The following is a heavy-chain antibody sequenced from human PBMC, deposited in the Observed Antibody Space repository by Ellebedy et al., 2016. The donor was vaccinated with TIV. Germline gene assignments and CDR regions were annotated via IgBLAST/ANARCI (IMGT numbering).Heavy chain of an antibody. D-gene: IGHD6-19*01. V-gene: IGHV3-23*01. Sequence: GESLKISCVVSGFTFSTYAMRWFRQAPGKGLEWVSSLTTGGVTFYAESVKDRFTISRDNSKNTLYLQMNSLRDEDRAVYYCARRAVSGNHHFEYWGQGTLVTVSS. CDR3: ARRAVSGNHHFEY. CDR2: LTTGGVT. J-gene: IGHJ4*02. CDR1: GFTFSTYA.